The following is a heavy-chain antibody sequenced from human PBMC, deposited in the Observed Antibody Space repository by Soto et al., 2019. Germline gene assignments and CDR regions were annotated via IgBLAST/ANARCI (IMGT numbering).Heavy chain of an antibody. CDR3: AREKIYCSSTSCPYYYYYYGMEV. D-gene: IGHD2-2*01. CDR2: IKQDGSEK. J-gene: IGHJ6*02. Sequence: PGESLKISCAASGFTFSSYWMSWVRQAPGKGLEWVANIKQDGSEKYYVDSVKGRFTISRDNAKNSLYLQMNSLRAEDTAVYYCAREKIYCSSTSCPYYYYYYGMEVWGQGTTGTV. V-gene: IGHV3-7*03. CDR1: GFTFSSYW.